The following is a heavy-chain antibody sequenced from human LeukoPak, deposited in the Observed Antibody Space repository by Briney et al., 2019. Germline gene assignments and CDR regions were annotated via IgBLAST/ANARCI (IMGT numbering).Heavy chain of an antibody. V-gene: IGHV4-39*01. D-gene: IGHD2-15*01. CDR2: INYSGST. CDR3: ARAGGYCSGGSCYDYID. Sequence: SETLSLTCTVSGGSISSSRYYWGWIRQPPGKGLEWIGNINYSGSTYYSPSLKGRVTISVDTSKNQFSLKLSSVTAADTAVYYCARAGGYCSGGSCYDYIDWGQGTLVTVSS. J-gene: IGHJ4*02. CDR1: GGSISSSRYY.